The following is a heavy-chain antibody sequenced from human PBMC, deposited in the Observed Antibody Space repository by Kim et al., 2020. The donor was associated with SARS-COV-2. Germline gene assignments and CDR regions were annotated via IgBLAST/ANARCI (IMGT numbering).Heavy chain of an antibody. J-gene: IGHJ3*02. CDR3: ARDRVPNGAFDI. CDR1: GFTFSSYS. V-gene: IGHV3-21*01. CDR2: ISSSSSYI. Sequence: GGSLRLSCAASGFTFSSYSMNWVRQAPGKGLEWVSSISSSSSYIYYADSVKGRFTISRDNAKNSLYLQMNSLRAEDTAVYYCARDRVPNGAFDIWGQGTGVTVSS. D-gene: IGHD1-1*01.